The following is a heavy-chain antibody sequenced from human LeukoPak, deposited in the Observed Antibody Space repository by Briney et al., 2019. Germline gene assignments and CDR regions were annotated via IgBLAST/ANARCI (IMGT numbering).Heavy chain of an antibody. J-gene: IGHJ4*02. CDR1: GFTFSSYA. Sequence: GGSLRLSCASSGFTFSSYAMSWVRQAPGKGLEWVSAISGSGGSTYYADSVKGRFTISRDNSKNTLYLQMNSLRAEDTAVYYCAKDNNGYNYPSCFDYWGQGTLVTVSS. CDR2: ISGSGGST. CDR3: AKDNNGYNYPSCFDY. V-gene: IGHV3-23*01. D-gene: IGHD5-24*01.